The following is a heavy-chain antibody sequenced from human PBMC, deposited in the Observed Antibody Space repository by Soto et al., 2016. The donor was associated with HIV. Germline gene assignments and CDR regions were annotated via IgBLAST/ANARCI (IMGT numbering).Heavy chain of an antibody. CDR1: GFTFSSYT. D-gene: IGHD1-7*01. CDR2: ISANSGNI. CDR3: ARVGGRSGTNYA. Sequence: EVQLVESGGTLVQPGGSLRLSCAVSGFTFSSYTMNWVRQAPGKGLEWVSFISANSGNIYYADSVKGRFTISRDNSKNSLYLQMNSLRAEDTAVYYCARVGGRSGTNYAWGQGTLVTVSS. V-gene: IGHV3-48*04. J-gene: IGHJ4*02.